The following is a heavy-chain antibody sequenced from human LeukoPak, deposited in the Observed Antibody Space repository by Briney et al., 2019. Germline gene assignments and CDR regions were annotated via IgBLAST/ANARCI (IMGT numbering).Heavy chain of an antibody. CDR1: GYTFTSYD. Sequence: ASVKVSCKASGYTFTSYDINWVRQATGQGLEWMGWMNPNSGNTGYAQKFQGRVTMTRNTSISTAYMELSSLRSEDTAVYYCERGPSSSWFPTGYYYYYMDVWGKGTTVTVSS. CDR3: ERGPSSSWFPTGYYYYYMDV. D-gene: IGHD6-13*01. J-gene: IGHJ6*03. V-gene: IGHV1-8*01. CDR2: MNPNSGNT.